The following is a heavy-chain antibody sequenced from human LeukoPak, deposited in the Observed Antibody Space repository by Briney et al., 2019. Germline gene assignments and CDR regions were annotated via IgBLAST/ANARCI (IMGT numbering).Heavy chain of an antibody. Sequence: PSETLSLTCTVSGGSINRYYWSWIRQPAGKGLEWIGRIYSTGSTNYNPSLKSQVTRSVDTSKNPFSLKLNSVTAADTAVYYCARHLGAQSLIAFDIWGQGTMVTVSS. CDR1: GGSINRYY. CDR3: ARHLGAQSLIAFDI. J-gene: IGHJ3*02. V-gene: IGHV4-4*07. D-gene: IGHD3-16*01. CDR2: IYSTGST.